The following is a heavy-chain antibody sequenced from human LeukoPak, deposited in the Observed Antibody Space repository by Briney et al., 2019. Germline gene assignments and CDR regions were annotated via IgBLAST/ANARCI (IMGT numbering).Heavy chain of an antibody. Sequence: ASVKVSCKASEYTFTGYYMHWVRQAPGQGLEWMGWINPNSGGTNYAQKFQGRVTMTRDTSISTAYMELSRLRSDDTAVYYCARVKEYYDILTGYFFYWFDPWAREPWSPSPQ. J-gene: IGHJ5*02. CDR2: INPNSGGT. CDR1: EYTFTGYY. D-gene: IGHD3-9*01. CDR3: ARVKEYYDILTGYFFYWFDP. V-gene: IGHV1-2*02.